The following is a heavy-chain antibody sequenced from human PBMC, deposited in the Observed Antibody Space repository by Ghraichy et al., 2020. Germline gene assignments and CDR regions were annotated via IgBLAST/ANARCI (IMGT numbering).Heavy chain of an antibody. CDR1: GYTFTSYY. J-gene: IGHJ4*02. Sequence: ASVKVSCKASGYTFTSYYMHWVRQAPGQGLEWMGIINPSGGSTSYAQKFQGRVTMTRDTSTSTVYMELSSLRSEDTAVYYCARDPSRVVVPAALDYWGQGTLVPVSS. CDR2: INPSGGST. D-gene: IGHD2-2*01. CDR3: ARDPSRVVVPAALDY. V-gene: IGHV1-46*03.